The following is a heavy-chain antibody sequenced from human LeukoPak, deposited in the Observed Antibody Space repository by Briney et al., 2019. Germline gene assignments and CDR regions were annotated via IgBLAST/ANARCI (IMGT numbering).Heavy chain of an antibody. Sequence: GGSLRLSCVAAGFSLTTYGMLWVRQAPGKGLQWVAFMRSDGTSKYYGDSVEGRFTISRDNSKSTLYLLMNSLSAEDTGIYYCAKDRPIKGGFDPWGQGTPVTVSS. CDR1: GFSLTTYG. CDR3: AKDRPIKGGFDP. J-gene: IGHJ5*02. CDR2: MRSDGTSK. V-gene: IGHV3-30*02. D-gene: IGHD3-16*01.